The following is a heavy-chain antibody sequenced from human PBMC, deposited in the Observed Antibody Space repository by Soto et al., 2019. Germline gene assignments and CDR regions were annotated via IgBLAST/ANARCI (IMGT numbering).Heavy chain of an antibody. Sequence: SVRVSCKASGFTFTSSAVQWVRQARAQRLEWIGWIVVGSCNTNYAQKLQERVTITWDMSTSTAYMELSSLRSEDTAVYYCAAPKRAYYYYYGMDVWGQGTTVTIAS. CDR1: GFTFTSSA. V-gene: IGHV1-58*01. CDR3: AAPKRAYYYYYGMDV. CDR2: IVVGSCNT. D-gene: IGHD1-1*01. J-gene: IGHJ6*02.